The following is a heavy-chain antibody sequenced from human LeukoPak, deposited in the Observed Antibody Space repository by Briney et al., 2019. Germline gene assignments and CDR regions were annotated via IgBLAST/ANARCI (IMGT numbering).Heavy chain of an antibody. J-gene: IGHJ4*02. CDR2: ISGSYGSA. D-gene: IGHD4-11*01. CDR1: GFTFSNYA. V-gene: IGHV3-23*01. Sequence: SGGSLRLSCSASGFTFSNYAMSWVRQAPGKGLEWVSGISGSYGSAYYADSVKGRFTISRDNSKNTLYLQMNSLRAEDTAVYYCAKGGSDSSNYVDYWGQGTLVSVSS. CDR3: AKGGSDSSNYVDY.